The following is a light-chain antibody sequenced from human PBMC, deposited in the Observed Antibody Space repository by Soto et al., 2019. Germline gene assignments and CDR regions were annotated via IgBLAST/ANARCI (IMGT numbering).Light chain of an antibody. V-gene: IGKV4-1*01. CDR3: QQYYGTPYP. CDR1: QSVLYSSNNKND. CDR2: WAS. J-gene: IGKJ2*01. Sequence: DIVMTQSPDSLAVSLGERATINCKSSQSVLYSSNNKNDLAWYQQIPGQPPKLLIYWASTREAGVPDRFSGRGSGTDFTRTISSLQAEDVAVYYCQQYYGTPYPFGQGTKLEIK.